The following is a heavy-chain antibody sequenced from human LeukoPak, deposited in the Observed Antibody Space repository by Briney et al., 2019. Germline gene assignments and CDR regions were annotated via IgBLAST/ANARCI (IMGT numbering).Heavy chain of an antibody. V-gene: IGHV3-72*01. J-gene: IGHJ4*02. Sequence: GGSLRLSCAASGFTFSDHYMDWVRQVPGKGLEWVGRIRNKADSYTTEYAASVKGRFTISRDDSKNSLYLQMNSLKIEDTAVYYCGRVRGNAWSSALPDYWGQGTLVTVSS. CDR2: IRNKADSYTT. CDR3: GRVRGNAWSSALPDY. CDR1: GFTFSDHY. D-gene: IGHD2-2*01.